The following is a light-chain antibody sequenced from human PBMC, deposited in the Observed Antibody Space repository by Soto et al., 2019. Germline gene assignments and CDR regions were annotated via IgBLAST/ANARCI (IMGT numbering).Light chain of an antibody. CDR3: QQYNNWPSYT. CDR1: QSVSSN. CDR2: GAS. Sequence: EIVMTQSPDTLSVSPVERATLSCRASQSVSSNLAWYQQKPGQAPRLLIYGASTRATGIPARFSGSGSGTEFTLTISSLQSEDFAVHYCQQYNNWPSYTIGQGTKLEIK. V-gene: IGKV3-15*01. J-gene: IGKJ2*01.